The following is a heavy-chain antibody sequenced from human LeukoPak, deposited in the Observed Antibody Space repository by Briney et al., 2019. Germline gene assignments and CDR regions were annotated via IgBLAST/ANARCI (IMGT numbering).Heavy chain of an antibody. CDR2: IYTSGNP. Sequence: SETLSLTCTVSGGSIRSYYWSWIRQPAGKGLEWIGRIYTSGNPNLNPSLRGRVTMSVDTSKNQFSLRLSSVTAADTAVYHCARGHYDFFHFFDYWGQGTLVTVSS. V-gene: IGHV4-4*07. D-gene: IGHD3-3*01. CDR3: ARGHYDFFHFFDY. J-gene: IGHJ4*02. CDR1: GGSIRSYY.